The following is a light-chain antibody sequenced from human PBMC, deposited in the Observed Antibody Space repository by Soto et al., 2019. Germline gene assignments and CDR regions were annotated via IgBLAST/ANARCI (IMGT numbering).Light chain of an antibody. J-gene: IGKJ1*01. CDR3: QQYDSYSRT. CDR1: QSISSW. Sequence: DIQMTQSPSTLSASVGDRVTITCRASQSISSWLAWYQQKPGTAPKLLIYAVSTLHIGVPSRFSGSGSGTEFTLTISSLQPDDSATYYCQQYDSYSRTFGQGTKVDIK. V-gene: IGKV1-5*01. CDR2: AVS.